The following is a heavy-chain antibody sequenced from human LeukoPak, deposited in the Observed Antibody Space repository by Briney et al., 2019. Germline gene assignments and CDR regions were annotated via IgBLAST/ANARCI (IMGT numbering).Heavy chain of an antibody. D-gene: IGHD5-18*01. CDR3: VRPSDTHFEY. Sequence: PGGSLKLSCAVSGFTFSTFGMHWVRQAPGKGLEWVAFIRYDEVSKYYADSLRARFTVSRDNSKNTMYLQMDSLRPEDTAMYYCVRPSDTHFEYRGQGTLVTVSS. CDR2: IRYDEVSK. CDR1: GFTFSTFG. J-gene: IGHJ4*02. V-gene: IGHV3-30*02.